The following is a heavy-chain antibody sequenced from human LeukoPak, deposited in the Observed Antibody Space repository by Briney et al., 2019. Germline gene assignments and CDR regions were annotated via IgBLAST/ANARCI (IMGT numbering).Heavy chain of an antibody. Sequence: GGSLRLSCAASGFTFSSYNINWVRQAPGKGLEWVSSISSSSSYIYYADSVKGRFTISRDNAKNSLYLQMNSLRAEDTAVYYCASSTSYCSTTSCYAFWGQGNLVTVSS. CDR1: GFTFSSYN. D-gene: IGHD2-2*01. J-gene: IGHJ4*02. V-gene: IGHV3-21*01. CDR3: ASSTSYCSTTSCYAF. CDR2: ISSSSSYI.